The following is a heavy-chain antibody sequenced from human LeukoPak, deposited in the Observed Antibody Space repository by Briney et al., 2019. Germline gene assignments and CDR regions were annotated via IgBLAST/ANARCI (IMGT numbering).Heavy chain of an antibody. CDR3: ARANGYYGSGIPYFDY. V-gene: IGHV4-30-2*01. D-gene: IGHD3-10*01. Sequence: SQTLSLTCVVSGGSISSGDYSWNWIRQPPGKGLEWIGYMYHSGSTSYNPSLKSRVTISVERSKIQFSLKLTSVTAADAALYYCARANGYYGSGIPYFDYWGQGTLVTVSS. J-gene: IGHJ4*02. CDR2: MYHSGST. CDR1: GGSISSGDYS.